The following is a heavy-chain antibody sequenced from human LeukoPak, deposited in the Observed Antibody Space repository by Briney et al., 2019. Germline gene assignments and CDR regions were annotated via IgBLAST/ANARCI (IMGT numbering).Heavy chain of an antibody. CDR3: AKDNDYYDSSGPFDP. Sequence: GGSLRLSCAASGFTFGDYGMSWVRQAPGKGLQWVSGISWNSGSIAYADSVKGRFTISRDNARNSLYLLMNSLRPEDTALYYCAKDNDYYDSSGPFDPWGQGTLVTVSS. J-gene: IGHJ5*02. CDR1: GFTFGDYG. CDR2: ISWNSGSI. V-gene: IGHV3-9*01. D-gene: IGHD3-22*01.